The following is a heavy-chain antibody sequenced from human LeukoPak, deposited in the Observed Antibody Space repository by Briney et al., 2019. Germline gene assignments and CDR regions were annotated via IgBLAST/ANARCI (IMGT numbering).Heavy chain of an antibody. J-gene: IGHJ6*03. D-gene: IGHD6-13*01. CDR2: ISWNSGTI. V-gene: IGHV3-9*01. Sequence: GGSLRLSCAASGFTFDDYAMHWVRHAPGKGLEWVSGISWNSGTIGYADSVKGRFTISRDNAKNSLYLQMNSLRAEDTALYYCAKAQAGHYYYYYMDVWGKGTTVTVSS. CDR1: GFTFDDYA. CDR3: AKAQAGHYYYYYMDV.